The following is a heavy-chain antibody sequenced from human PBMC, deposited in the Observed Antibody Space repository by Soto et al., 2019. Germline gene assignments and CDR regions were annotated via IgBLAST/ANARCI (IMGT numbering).Heavy chain of an antibody. D-gene: IGHD2-21*01. CDR3: ARKPPSAIQVLAFVMVV. J-gene: IGHJ6*02. Sequence: ELQLVETGGGLIQTGGSLRLSCAASGFSISSNYIAWVRQPPGKGLEWVSTTFSGGNTEYAASVKGRCSISRDNNKNTLYHQMDNLRVQDTAVYYCARKPPSAIQVLAFVMVVWGQGTRVSVSS. CDR1: GFSISSNY. CDR2: TFSGGNT. V-gene: IGHV3-53*02.